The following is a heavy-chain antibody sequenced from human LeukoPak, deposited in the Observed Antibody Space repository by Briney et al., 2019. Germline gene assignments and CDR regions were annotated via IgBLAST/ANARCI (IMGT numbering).Heavy chain of an antibody. D-gene: IGHD3-3*01. V-gene: IGHV4-31*03. J-gene: IGHJ5*02. CDR1: GGSISSGGYY. CDR2: IYYSGST. CDR3: ARVRMLYDFWSGYGNWFDP. Sequence: PSETLSLTCTVSGGSISSGGYYWSWIRQHPGKGLEWIGYIYYSGSTYYNPSLKSRVTISVDTSKNQFSLKLSSVTAADTAVYYCARVRMLYDFWSGYGNWFDPWGQGTLVTVSS.